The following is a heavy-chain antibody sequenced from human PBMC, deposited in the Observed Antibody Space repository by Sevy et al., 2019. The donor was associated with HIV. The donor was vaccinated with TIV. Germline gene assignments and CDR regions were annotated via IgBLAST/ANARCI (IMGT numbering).Heavy chain of an antibody. V-gene: IGHV3-30-3*01. CDR2: ISYDGNNK. J-gene: IGHJ3*02. CDR1: GFIFSNYS. D-gene: IGHD3-22*01. CDR3: ARGGTYYDSSAYYFYAAFDI. Sequence: GGSLRLSCAASGFIFSNYSIHWVRQAPGKGLEWVALISYDGNNKFYADSVKGRFTISRDNSKNTLYLQMNSLRPEDTAVYYCARGGTYYDSSAYYFYAAFDIWGQGTKVTVSS.